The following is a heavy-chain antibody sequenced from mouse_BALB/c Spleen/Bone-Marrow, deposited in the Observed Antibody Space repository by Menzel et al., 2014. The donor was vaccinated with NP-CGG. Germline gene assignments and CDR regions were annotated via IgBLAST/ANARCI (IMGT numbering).Heavy chain of an antibody. CDR3: TTGFAY. CDR1: GFTSSNYW. Sequence: EVQLVESGGGLVQPGRSMKLSCVASGFTSSNYWMNWVRQSPEKGLEWVAEIRLKSNNYATHYAESVRGRFTISRDDSKSSVYLQMNNLRAEDTGIYYCTTGFAYWGQGTLVTVSA. V-gene: IGHV6-6*02. J-gene: IGHJ3*01. CDR2: IRLKSNNYAT.